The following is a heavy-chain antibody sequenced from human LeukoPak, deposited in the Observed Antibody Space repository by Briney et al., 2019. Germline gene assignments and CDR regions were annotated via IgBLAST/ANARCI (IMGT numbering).Heavy chain of an antibody. CDR1: GFTFSSYS. D-gene: IGHD2-15*01. CDR3: ARDPGGVVVAGYFDY. Sequence: GGSLRLSCAASGFTFSSYSMNWVRQAPGKGLERVAVISYDGSNKYYADSVKGRFTISRDNSKNTLYLQMNSLRAEDTAVYYCARDPGGVVVAGYFDYWGQGTLVTVSS. J-gene: IGHJ4*02. CDR2: ISYDGSNK. V-gene: IGHV3-30*03.